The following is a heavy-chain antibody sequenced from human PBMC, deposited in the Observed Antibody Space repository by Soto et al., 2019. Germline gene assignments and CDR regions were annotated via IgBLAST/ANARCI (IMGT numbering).Heavy chain of an antibody. D-gene: IGHD5-18*01. Sequence: ASVRVSCRASGYTFTGYYMHSVRQAPGQGLEWMGWINPNRGGTNYAQKFQGWATMTRDTSISTAYMELSRLRSVDTAVYYCARAKIQLWTHYYYYSGMDVWGQGTTVTVSS. CDR3: ARAKIQLWTHYYYYSGMDV. V-gene: IGHV1-2*04. J-gene: IGHJ6*02. CDR2: INPNRGGT. CDR1: GYTFTGYY.